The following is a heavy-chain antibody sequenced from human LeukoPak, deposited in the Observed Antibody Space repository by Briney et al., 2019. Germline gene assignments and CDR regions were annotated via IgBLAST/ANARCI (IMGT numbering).Heavy chain of an antibody. V-gene: IGHV3-64*01. J-gene: IGHJ4*02. CDR2: ISYNGSQT. CDR1: GFTFSIYA. D-gene: IGHD6-19*01. CDR3: VRDRGGSGRYYFDY. Sequence: TGGSLRLSCAASGFTFSIYAMHWVRQAPGKGLEHVSGISYNGSQTYYGNSVKDRFTISRDNAKNPVYLQMASLRVDDMAVYYCVRDRGGSGRYYFDYWGQGTLVTVSS.